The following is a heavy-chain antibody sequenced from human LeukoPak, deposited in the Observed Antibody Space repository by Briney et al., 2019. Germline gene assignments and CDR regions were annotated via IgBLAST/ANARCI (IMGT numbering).Heavy chain of an antibody. CDR2: IYYSGST. D-gene: IGHD1-20*01. CDR1: GGSISSYY. Sequence: SDTLSLTCTVSGGSISSYYWSWIRQPPGKGLEWIGYIYYSGSTNYNPSLKSRVTISVDTSKNQFSLKLSSVTAADTAVYYCARQTRYNWNDGGWFDPWGQGTLVTVSS. CDR3: ARQTRYNWNDGGWFDP. J-gene: IGHJ5*02. V-gene: IGHV4-59*07.